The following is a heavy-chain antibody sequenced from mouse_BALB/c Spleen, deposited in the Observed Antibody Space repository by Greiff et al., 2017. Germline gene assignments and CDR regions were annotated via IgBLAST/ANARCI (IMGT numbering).Heavy chain of an antibody. V-gene: IGHV5-6-3*01. D-gene: IGHD2-14*01. Sequence: EVKLVESGGGLVQPGGSLKLSCAASGFTFSSYGVSWVRQTPDKRLELVATINSNGGSTYYPDSVKGRFTISRDNAKNTLYLQMSSLKSEDTAMYYCARHRYDGAWFAYWGQGTLVTVSA. J-gene: IGHJ3*01. CDR2: INSNGGST. CDR3: ARHRYDGAWFAY. CDR1: GFTFSSYG.